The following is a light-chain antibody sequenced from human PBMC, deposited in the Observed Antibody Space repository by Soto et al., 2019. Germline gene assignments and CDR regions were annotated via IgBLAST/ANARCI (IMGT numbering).Light chain of an antibody. Sequence: DIVLTQSPGTLSLSPVESATLSCRASQSVGTHLAWYQQKPGQAPRLLIYGTSTRATGIPARFSGSGSGTEFTLTISSLQSEDFAVYYCQQYGSLSWTFGQGTKVDI. V-gene: IGKV3D-15*01. CDR1: QSVGTH. CDR3: QQYGSLSWT. CDR2: GTS. J-gene: IGKJ1*01.